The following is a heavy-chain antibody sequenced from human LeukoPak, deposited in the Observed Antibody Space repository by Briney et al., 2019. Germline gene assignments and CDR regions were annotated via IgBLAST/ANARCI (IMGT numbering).Heavy chain of an antibody. V-gene: IGHV1-3*01. CDR3: ARGLISSAPWGWYYGMDV. CDR2: INAGNGNT. D-gene: IGHD6-19*01. J-gene: IGHJ6*02. CDR1: GYTFTSYA. Sequence: ASVKVSCKASGYTFTSYAMHWVRQAPGQRLEWMGWINAGNGNTKYSQKFQGRVTITRDTSASTAYMELSGLRSEDTAVYYCARGLISSAPWGWYYGMDVWGQGTTVTVSS.